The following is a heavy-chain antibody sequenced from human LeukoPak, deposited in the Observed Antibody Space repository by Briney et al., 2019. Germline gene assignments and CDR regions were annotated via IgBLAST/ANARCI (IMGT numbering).Heavy chain of an antibody. V-gene: IGHV4-30-2*01. Sequence: SETLSLTCAVSGGSISSGGYSWSWLRQPPGKGLEWIGYIYHSGSTYYNPSLKSRVTISVDRSKNQFSLKLSSVTAADTAVYYCASMVSRPYDFWSGHYFDYWGQGTLVTVSS. CDR2: IYHSGST. D-gene: IGHD3-3*01. CDR3: ASMVSRPYDFWSGHYFDY. CDR1: GGSISSGGYS. J-gene: IGHJ4*02.